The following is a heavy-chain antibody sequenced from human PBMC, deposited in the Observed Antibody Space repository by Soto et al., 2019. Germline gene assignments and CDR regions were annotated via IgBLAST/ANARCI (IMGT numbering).Heavy chain of an antibody. J-gene: IGHJ4*02. Sequence: ASVKVSCKASGYTFTGYYMHWVRQAPGQGLEWMGWINPNSGGTNYAQKFQGWVTMTRDTSISTAYMELSRLRSDDTAVYYCARAPSIYSGYAEGCFDYWGQGTLVTVSS. CDR2: INPNSGGT. D-gene: IGHD5-12*01. CDR1: GYTFTGYY. V-gene: IGHV1-2*04. CDR3: ARAPSIYSGYAEGCFDY.